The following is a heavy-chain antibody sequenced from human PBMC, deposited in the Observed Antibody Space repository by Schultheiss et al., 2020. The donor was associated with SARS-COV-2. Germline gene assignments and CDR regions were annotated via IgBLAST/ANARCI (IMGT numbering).Heavy chain of an antibody. V-gene: IGHV3-33*01. CDR2: IWYDGSNK. CDR1: GFTFSSYG. J-gene: IGHJ5*02. D-gene: IGHD3-10*01. Sequence: GGSLRLSCAASGFTFSSYGMHWVRQAPGKGLEWVAVIWYDGSNKYYADSVKGRFTISRDNSKNTLYLQMNSLRAEDTAVYYCARAHRGAPKDITMVRGVIWIPPNEFDPWGQGTLVTVSS. CDR3: ARAHRGAPKDITMVRGVIWIPPNEFDP.